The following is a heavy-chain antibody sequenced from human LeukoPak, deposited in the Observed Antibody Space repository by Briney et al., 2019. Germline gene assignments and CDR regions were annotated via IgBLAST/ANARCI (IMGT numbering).Heavy chain of an antibody. J-gene: IGHJ2*01. CDR2: IIPIFGTA. CDR1: GGTFSSYA. CDR3: AREIAVAAPWYFDL. V-gene: IGHV1-69*06. Sequence: ASVKVSCKASGGTFSSYAISWVRQAPGQGLEWMGRIIPIFGTANYAQKFQGRVTITADKSTSTAYMELSSLRPEDTAVYYCAREIAVAAPWYFDLWGRGTLVTVSS. D-gene: IGHD6-19*01.